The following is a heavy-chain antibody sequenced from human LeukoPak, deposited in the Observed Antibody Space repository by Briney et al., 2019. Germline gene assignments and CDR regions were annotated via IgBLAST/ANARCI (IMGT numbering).Heavy chain of an antibody. D-gene: IGHD3-10*01. CDR1: GLTFSSYA. Sequence: GGSLRLSCSASGLTFSSYAMHWVRQAPGKGLEYVSAISSNGGSTYYADSVKGRFTISRDNSKNTLYLQMSSLRAEDTAVYYCVKDVAGFDGSGSLDYRGQGTLVTVSS. J-gene: IGHJ4*02. CDR2: ISSNGGST. V-gene: IGHV3-64D*06. CDR3: VKDVAGFDGSGSLDY.